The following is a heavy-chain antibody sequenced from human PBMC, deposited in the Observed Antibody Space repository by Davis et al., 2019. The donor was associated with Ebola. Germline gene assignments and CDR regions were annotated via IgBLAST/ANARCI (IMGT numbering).Heavy chain of an antibody. V-gene: IGHV1-69*13. CDR1: GYTFTSYG. Sequence: AASVKVSCKASGYTFTSYGMSWVRQAPGQGLEWMGGIIPIFGTANYAQKFQGRVTITADESTSTAYMELSSLRSEDTAVYYCARESYYRWELLDYWGQGTLVTVS. D-gene: IGHD1-26*01. J-gene: IGHJ4*02. CDR2: IIPIFGTA. CDR3: ARESYYRWELLDY.